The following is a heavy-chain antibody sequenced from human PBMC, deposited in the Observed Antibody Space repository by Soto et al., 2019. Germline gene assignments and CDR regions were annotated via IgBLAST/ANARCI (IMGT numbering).Heavy chain of an antibody. CDR2: INPSGGST. D-gene: IGHD2-15*01. CDR3: ASPAPRGYCSGGSCLRSNWYYYMDV. CDR1: GYTFNSYD. V-gene: IGHV1-46*02. Sequence: GASVKVSCKASGYTFNSYDMHGVRQAPGQGLEWMGIINPSGGSTSYAQKFQGRVTMTRDTSTSTVYMELSSLRSEDTAVYYCASPAPRGYCSGGSCLRSNWYYYMDVWGKGTTVTVSS. J-gene: IGHJ6*03.